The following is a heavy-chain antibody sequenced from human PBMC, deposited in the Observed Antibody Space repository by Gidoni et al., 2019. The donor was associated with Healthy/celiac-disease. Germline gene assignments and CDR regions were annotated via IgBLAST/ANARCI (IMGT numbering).Heavy chain of an antibody. V-gene: IGHV4-39*07. CDR1: GGSISSSSYY. CDR2: IYYSGST. J-gene: IGHJ6*02. Sequence: QLQLQESGPGLVKPSATLSLTCTLSGGSISSSSYYWGWIRQPPGKGREWIGSIYYSGSTYYNPSLKSRVTISVDTSKNQFSLKLSSVTAADTAVYYCARDRTVVVVAATPSYYYYGMDVWGQGTTVTVSS. CDR3: ARDRTVVVVAATPSYYYYGMDV. D-gene: IGHD2-15*01.